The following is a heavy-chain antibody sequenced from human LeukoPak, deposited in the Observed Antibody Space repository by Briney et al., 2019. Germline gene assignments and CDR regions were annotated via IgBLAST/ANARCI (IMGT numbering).Heavy chain of an antibody. V-gene: IGHV4-38-2*01. CDR1: IYSISRGYY. CDR3: ARSPNWYFDL. J-gene: IGHJ2*01. Sequence: SETLSLTCEVSIYSISRGYYWGWIRQPPGKGLEWIGSIYHSGSTYYNPSLKSRVTISVDTSKNQFSLKLSSVTAADTAVYYCARSPNWYFDLWGRGTLVTVSS. CDR2: IYHSGST.